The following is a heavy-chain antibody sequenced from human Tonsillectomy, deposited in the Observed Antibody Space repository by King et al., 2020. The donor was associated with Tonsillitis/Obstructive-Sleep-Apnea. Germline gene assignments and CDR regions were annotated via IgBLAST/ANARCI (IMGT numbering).Heavy chain of an antibody. V-gene: IGHV2-26*01. CDR1: GFSLSNARMG. Sequence: VTLKESGPVLVKPTETLTLTCTVSGFSLSNARMGVSWIRQPPGKALEWLAHIFSNEEKSYSTSLKSMLTISKDTSKSQVVLTMTNMDPVDTATYYCARATEQWLVLNWFDPWGQGTLVTVSS. J-gene: IGHJ5*02. D-gene: IGHD6-19*01. CDR3: ARATEQWLVLNWFDP. CDR2: IFSNEEK.